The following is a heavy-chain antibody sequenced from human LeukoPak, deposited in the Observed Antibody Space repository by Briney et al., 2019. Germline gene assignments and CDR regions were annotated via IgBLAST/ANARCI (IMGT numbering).Heavy chain of an antibody. Sequence: GGSLSLSCAASGFTFSNYWMSWVRQAPGKGLEWVANIKEDGSEKYYVDSVKGRFTISRDNARNSLYLQMNSLRAEDTAVYYCVSGQQLGYWGQGTLVTVSS. CDR3: VSGQQLGY. J-gene: IGHJ4*02. CDR1: GFTFSNYW. V-gene: IGHV3-7*01. D-gene: IGHD6-13*01. CDR2: IKEDGSEK.